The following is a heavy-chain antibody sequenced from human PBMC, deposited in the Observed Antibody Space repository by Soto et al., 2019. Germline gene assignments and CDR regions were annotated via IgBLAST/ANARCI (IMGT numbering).Heavy chain of an antibody. Sequence: QVQLQESGPGLVKPSQTLSLTCTVSGGSISSGDYYWSWIRQPPGKGLEWIGYIYYSGSTYYNPSLKCRVTISVDTSKNQFSLKLSSVTAADTAVYYCARDTIVRGVVYNWFDPWGQGTLVTVSS. CDR3: ARDTIVRGVVYNWFDP. D-gene: IGHD3-10*01. CDR1: GGSISSGDYY. CDR2: IYYSGST. V-gene: IGHV4-30-4*01. J-gene: IGHJ5*02.